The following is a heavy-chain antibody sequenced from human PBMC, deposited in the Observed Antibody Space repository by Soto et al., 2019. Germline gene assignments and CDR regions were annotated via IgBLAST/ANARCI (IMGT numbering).Heavy chain of an antibody. CDR3: AGGYSGYDPLPHNYYYYGMDV. V-gene: IGHV4-31*03. CDR1: GGSISSGGYY. J-gene: IGHJ6*02. Sequence: QVQLQESGPGLVKPSQTLSLTCTVSGGSISSGGYYWSWIRQHPGKGLEWIGYIYYSGSTYYNPSLKNRVTISVETSKNHFSLKLSPVTAADTAVYYCAGGYSGYDPLPHNYYYYGMDVWGQGTTVTISS. D-gene: IGHD5-12*01. CDR2: IYYSGST.